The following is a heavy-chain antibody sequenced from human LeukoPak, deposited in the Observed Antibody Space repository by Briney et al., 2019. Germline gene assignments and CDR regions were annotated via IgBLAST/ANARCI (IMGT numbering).Heavy chain of an antibody. CDR1: GFTFSSQT. D-gene: IGHD4-23*01. Sequence: GGSLRLSCAASGFTFSSQTMSWVRQAPGKGLEWVSAISGSGGSTYYADSVKGRFTISRDNAKNSLYLQMNSLRAEDTAVYYCARGRWGNSYYFDYWGQGTLVTVSS. CDR2: ISGSGGST. V-gene: IGHV3-23*01. CDR3: ARGRWGNSYYFDY. J-gene: IGHJ4*02.